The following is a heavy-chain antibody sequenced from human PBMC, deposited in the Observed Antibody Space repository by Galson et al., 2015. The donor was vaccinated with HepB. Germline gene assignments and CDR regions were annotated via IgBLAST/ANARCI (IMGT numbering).Heavy chain of an antibody. Sequence: SVKVSCKASGYTFTSYGISWVRQAPGQGLEWMGWISAYNGNTNYAQKLQGRVTVTTDTSTSTAYMELRSLRSDDTAVYYCARWGGVTMIVVVKSRSIAFDYWGQGTLVTVSS. CDR3: ARWGGVTMIVVVKSRSIAFDY. V-gene: IGHV1-18*01. J-gene: IGHJ4*02. CDR2: ISAYNGNT. D-gene: IGHD3-22*01. CDR1: GYTFTSYG.